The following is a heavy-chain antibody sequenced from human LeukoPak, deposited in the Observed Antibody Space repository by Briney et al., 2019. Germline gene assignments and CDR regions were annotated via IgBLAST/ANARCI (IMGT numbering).Heavy chain of an antibody. D-gene: IGHD3-3*01. Sequence: GGSLRLSCAASGFTFDDYGMNWVRQAPGKGLEWVSGINWNGGNTGYADSVKGRFTISRDNAKNSLYLQMNSLRAEDTAVYYCARLDYDFDYYMDVWGKGTTVTVSS. CDR1: GFTFDDYG. J-gene: IGHJ6*03. CDR2: INWNGGNT. CDR3: ARLDYDFDYYMDV. V-gene: IGHV3-20*04.